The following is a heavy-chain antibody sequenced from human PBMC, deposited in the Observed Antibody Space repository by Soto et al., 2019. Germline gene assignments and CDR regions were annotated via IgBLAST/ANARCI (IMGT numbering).Heavy chain of an antibody. CDR3: ARARQARGIPVAGRIDY. J-gene: IGHJ4*02. Sequence: EVQLVESGGGLVKPGGSLRLSCAASGFIFSQYSMNWVRQAPGKGLEWVSSISSTGALMYYADSVKGRFTISRDETDNSLDLHMTSLSVEHTAVYYCARARQARGIPVAGRIDYWGQGALVTVSS. CDR1: GFIFSQYS. CDR2: ISSTGALM. D-gene: IGHD6-19*01. V-gene: IGHV3-21*02.